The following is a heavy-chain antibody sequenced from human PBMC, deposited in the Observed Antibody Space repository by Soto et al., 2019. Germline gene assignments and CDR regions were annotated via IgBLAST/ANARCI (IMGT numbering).Heavy chain of an antibody. Sequence: PGGSLRLSCAASGFTFSSYWMRWVRQAPGKGLVWVSRINSDGSSTSYADSVKGRFTISRDNAKNTLYLQMNSLRAEDTAVYYCAREDSSGPRDYYGMDVWGQGTTVTVSS. CDR1: GFTFSSYW. CDR3: AREDSSGPRDYYGMDV. J-gene: IGHJ6*02. V-gene: IGHV3-74*01. D-gene: IGHD6-19*01. CDR2: INSDGSST.